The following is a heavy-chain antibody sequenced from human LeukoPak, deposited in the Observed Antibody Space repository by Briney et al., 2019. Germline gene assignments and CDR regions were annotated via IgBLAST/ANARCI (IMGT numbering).Heavy chain of an antibody. V-gene: IGHV3-7*03. J-gene: IGHJ4*02. D-gene: IGHD3-16*01. CDR3: ARDGFGTGSN. Sequence: GGSLRLSCAASGLTFSNYWMDWVRQAPGKGLEWVANIKQDGSEKNYVDSVKGRFIISRDNVKNSLYLQMNTLRADDTAVYYCARDGFGTGSNWGQRTLVTVSS. CDR2: IKQDGSEK. CDR1: GLTFSNYW.